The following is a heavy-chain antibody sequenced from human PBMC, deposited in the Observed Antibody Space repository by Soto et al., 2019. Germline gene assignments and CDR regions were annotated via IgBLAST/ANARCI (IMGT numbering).Heavy chain of an antibody. CDR3: ARGAVAAAGIPTYYSDY. D-gene: IGHD6-13*01. CDR2: ISSSSTYI. Sequence: GGSLRLSCAASGFTFSSYSMSWVRQAPGKGLEWVSSISSSSTYIYYADSLKGRFTISRDNAKNSLYLQVNSLRAEDTAVYYCARGAVAAAGIPTYYSDYWGQGT. CDR1: GFTFSSYS. J-gene: IGHJ4*02. V-gene: IGHV3-21*01.